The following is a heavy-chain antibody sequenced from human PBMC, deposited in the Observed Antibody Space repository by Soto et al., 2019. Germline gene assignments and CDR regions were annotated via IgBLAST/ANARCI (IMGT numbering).Heavy chain of an antibody. CDR3: ARVSIAAAGTAPFDI. V-gene: IGHV4-4*07. Sequence: SETLSLTCTVSGGSISSYYWSWIRQPAGKGLEWIGRIYTSGSTNYNPSLKSRVTMSVDTSKNQFSLKLSSVTAADTAVYYCARVSIAAAGTAPFDIWGQGTMVTVSS. CDR1: GGSISSYY. J-gene: IGHJ3*02. D-gene: IGHD6-13*01. CDR2: IYTSGST.